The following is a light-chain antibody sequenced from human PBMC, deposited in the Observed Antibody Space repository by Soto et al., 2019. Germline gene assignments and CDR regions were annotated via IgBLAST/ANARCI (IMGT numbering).Light chain of an antibody. J-gene: IGKJ3*01. CDR3: QHYNSYSGT. Sequence: DIQMTQSPSTLSASVGYRVTITCRASQSISSWLAWYQQIPGKAPKLLIYKASTLESGVPSRFSGSGSGTEFTLTISSLQPDDFATYYCQHYNSYSGTFGPGTKVDIK. V-gene: IGKV1-5*03. CDR1: QSISSW. CDR2: KAS.